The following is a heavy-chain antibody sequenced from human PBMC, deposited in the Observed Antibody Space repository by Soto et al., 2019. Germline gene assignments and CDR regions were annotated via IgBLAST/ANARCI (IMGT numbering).Heavy chain of an antibody. V-gene: IGHV1-2*04. CDR1: GYTFTGYY. D-gene: IGHD2-2*01. Sequence: ASVKVSCKASGYTFTGYYMHWVRQAPGQGLEWMGWINPNSGGTNYAQKFQGWVTMTRDTSISTAYMELSRLRSDDTAVYYCARQLGLYCSSTSCHFDYWGQGTLVTVSS. CDR2: INPNSGGT. CDR3: ARQLGLYCSSTSCHFDY. J-gene: IGHJ4*02.